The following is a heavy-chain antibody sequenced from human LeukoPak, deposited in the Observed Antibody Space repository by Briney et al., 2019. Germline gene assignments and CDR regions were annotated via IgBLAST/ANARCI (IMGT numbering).Heavy chain of an antibody. CDR1: GFTFSSYS. Sequence: GGSLRLSCAASGFTFSSYSMNWVRQAPGKGLEWVSSISSSSSYIHYADSVKGRFTISRDNAKNSLYLQMNSLRAEDTAVYYCARDRGSSTGLDYWGQGTLVTVSS. CDR2: ISSSSSYI. CDR3: ARDRGSSTGLDY. D-gene: IGHD6-13*01. V-gene: IGHV3-21*01. J-gene: IGHJ4*02.